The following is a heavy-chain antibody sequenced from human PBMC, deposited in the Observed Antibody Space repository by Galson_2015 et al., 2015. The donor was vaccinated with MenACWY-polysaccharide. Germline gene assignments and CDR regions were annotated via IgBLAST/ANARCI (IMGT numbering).Heavy chain of an antibody. CDR2: ISGSGSPI. J-gene: IGHJ4*02. V-gene: IGHV3-48*03. CDR3: ARDRGSGTYFDS. Sequence: SLRLSCAASGFTFSSYEMNWVRQAPGKGLEWVSYISGSGSPIYYADSVKGRFTISRDNAKNLLFLQMNSLRADDTALYYRARDRGSGTYFDSWGQGTLVTVSS. CDR1: GFTFSSYE. D-gene: IGHD3-10*01.